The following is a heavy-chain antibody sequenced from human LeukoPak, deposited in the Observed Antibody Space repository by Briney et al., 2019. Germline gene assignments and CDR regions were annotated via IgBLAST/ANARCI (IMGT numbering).Heavy chain of an antibody. CDR1: GYTFTDYF. Sequence: ASVKVSCKASGYTFTDYFMHWVRQAPGQGLEWMGCINPNSGGTKYAQKFQGRVTMTRDTSISTAYMELSRLRSDDTAVYYCATQVYYYDSSGYGFWGQGTLVAVSS. CDR3: ATQVYYYDSSGYGF. CDR2: INPNSGGT. J-gene: IGHJ4*02. V-gene: IGHV1-2*02. D-gene: IGHD3-22*01.